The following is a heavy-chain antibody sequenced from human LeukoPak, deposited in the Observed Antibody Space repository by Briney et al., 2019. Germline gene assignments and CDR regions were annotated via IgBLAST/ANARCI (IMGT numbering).Heavy chain of an antibody. CDR3: ARDDKVAAAGTCAY. CDR1: GFIFSSYS. V-gene: IGHV3-21*01. J-gene: IGHJ4*02. CDR2: ISSSSSYI. Sequence: GGSLRLSCAASGFIFSSYSMNWVRQAPGKGLEWVSSISSSSSYIYYADSVKGRFTISRDNAKNSLYLQMNSLRAEDTAVYYCARDDKVAAAGTCAYWGQGTLVTVSS. D-gene: IGHD6-13*01.